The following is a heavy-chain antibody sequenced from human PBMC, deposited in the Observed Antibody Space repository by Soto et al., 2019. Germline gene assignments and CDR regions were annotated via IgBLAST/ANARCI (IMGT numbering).Heavy chain of an antibody. CDR3: VRDMRAVPWYGGISSAFDM. Sequence: EVQLVESGGGSVQPGGSLRLSCAASGFTFGRHWIHWVRQAPGQGLVWVSRTKTDGTTSFADSVRGRFTISRDNAENTLYLQMNSLRAEDTAVYYCVRDMRAVPWYGGISSAFDMWGQGTMVSVSS. V-gene: IGHV3-74*01. CDR2: TKTDGTT. J-gene: IGHJ3*02. D-gene: IGHD3-10*01. CDR1: GFTFGRHW.